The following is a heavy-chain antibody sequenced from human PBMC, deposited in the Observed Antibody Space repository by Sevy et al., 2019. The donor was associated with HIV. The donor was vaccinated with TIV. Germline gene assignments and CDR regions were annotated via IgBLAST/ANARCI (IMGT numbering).Heavy chain of an antibody. J-gene: IGHJ6*03. Sequence: GGSLRLSCAASGFTFSSYAMHWVRQAPGKGLEWVAVISYDGSNKYYADSVKGRFTISRDNSKNTLYLQMNSLRAEDRAGYYCAREYCSGGSCYFKGYYYYYMDVWGKGTTVTVSS. V-gene: IGHV3-30-3*01. CDR3: AREYCSGGSCYFKGYYYYYMDV. CDR1: GFTFSSYA. CDR2: ISYDGSNK. D-gene: IGHD2-15*01.